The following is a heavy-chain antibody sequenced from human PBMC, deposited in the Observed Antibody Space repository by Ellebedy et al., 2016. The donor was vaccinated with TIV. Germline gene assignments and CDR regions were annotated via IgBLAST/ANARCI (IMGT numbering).Heavy chain of an antibody. V-gene: IGHV3-30-3*01. Sequence: GESLKISXAASAFTFSSYAMHWVRQAPGKGLECITIISYDGGNKYYADSVKGRFTISRDNSKNTLYLQMNSLRPEDTAMYYCVRVDADYGGSLWGQGTLVTVSS. CDR1: AFTFSSYA. D-gene: IGHD4-23*01. CDR2: ISYDGGNK. J-gene: IGHJ4*02. CDR3: VRVDADYGGSL.